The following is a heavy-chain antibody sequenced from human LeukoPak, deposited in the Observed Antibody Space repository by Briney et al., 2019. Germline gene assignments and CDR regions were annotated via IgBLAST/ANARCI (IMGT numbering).Heavy chain of an antibody. CDR3: ARATYSSGWPYSYYYMDV. Sequence: PGGSLRLSCAASGFTVSSNYMSWVRQAPGKGLEWVSVIYSGGSTYYADSVKGRFTISRDNSKNTLYLQMNSLRAEDTAVYYCARATYSSGWPYSYYYMDVWGKGTTVTISS. V-gene: IGHV3-66*01. CDR2: IYSGGST. J-gene: IGHJ6*03. CDR1: GFTVSSNY. D-gene: IGHD6-19*01.